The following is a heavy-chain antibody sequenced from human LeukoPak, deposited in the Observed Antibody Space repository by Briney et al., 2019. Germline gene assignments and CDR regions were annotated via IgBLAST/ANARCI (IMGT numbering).Heavy chain of an antibody. D-gene: IGHD4-17*01. CDR1: GFTFSSYA. V-gene: IGHV3-23*01. J-gene: IGHJ4*02. CDR2: ISGSGGST. Sequence: GGSLRLSCAASGFTFSSYAMSWVRQAPGKGLEWVSAISGSGGSTYYADSVKGRFTISRDNSRNTLYLQMNSLRAEDTAVYYCAKDLNNGDYTFFDYWGQGTLVTVSS. CDR3: AKDLNNGDYTFFDY.